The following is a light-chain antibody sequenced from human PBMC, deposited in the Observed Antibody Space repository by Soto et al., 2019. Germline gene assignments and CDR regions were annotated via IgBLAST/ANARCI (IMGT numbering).Light chain of an antibody. CDR2: DVS. V-gene: IGLV2-14*01. CDR3: SSYTSTSAVV. Sequence: QFALTQPASVSGSPGQSITISCTGTSSDVGGYNYVSWYQQHPGKAPKLMIYDVSNRPSGVSNRFSGSKSDNTASLAISGLQAEDEADYYCSSYTSTSAVVFGGGTKVTVL. J-gene: IGLJ2*01. CDR1: SSDVGGYNY.